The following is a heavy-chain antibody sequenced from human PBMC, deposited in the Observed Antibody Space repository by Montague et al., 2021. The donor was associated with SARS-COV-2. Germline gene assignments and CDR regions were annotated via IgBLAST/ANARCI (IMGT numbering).Heavy chain of an antibody. D-gene: IGHD4-17*01. Sequence: SETLSLTCTVSGGSVNSGGYYWSWIRQPPGKGLEWIGNIYYSGTTNYNPSLKSRVTISVDTSKNQFSLKLSSVTAADTAVYYCARDRTADDYDDYENAGYSYDYGMDVWGQGTTVTVSS. J-gene: IGHJ6*02. CDR1: GGSVNSGGYY. CDR2: IYYSGTT. V-gene: IGHV4-61*08. CDR3: ARDRTADDYDDYENAGYSYDYGMDV.